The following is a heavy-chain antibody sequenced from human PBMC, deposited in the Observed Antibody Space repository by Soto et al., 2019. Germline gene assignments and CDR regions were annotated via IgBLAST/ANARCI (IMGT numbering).Heavy chain of an antibody. V-gene: IGHV2-5*01. D-gene: IGHD2-21*02. CDR3: AHRRHPSAYCGGDCYPGWFDP. Sequence: SGPTLVNDRHTLTLTCTFSGFSLSTSGLGVGWIRQPPGKALEWLALIYWNDDKRYSPSLKSRLTITKDTSKNQVVLTMTNMDPVDTATYYCAHRRHPSAYCGGDCYPGWFDPWGQGTLVTVSS. CDR2: IYWNDDK. J-gene: IGHJ5*02. CDR1: GFSLSTSGLG.